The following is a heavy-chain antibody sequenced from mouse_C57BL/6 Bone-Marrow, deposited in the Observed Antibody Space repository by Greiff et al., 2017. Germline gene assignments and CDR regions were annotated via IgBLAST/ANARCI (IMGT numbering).Heavy chain of an antibody. CDR2: INPGSGGT. J-gene: IGHJ2*01. V-gene: IGHV1-54*01. CDR3: AREEGLLRFDY. D-gene: IGHD2-3*01. Sequence: VQLQQSGAELVRPGTSVKVSCKASGYAFTNYLIEWVKQRPGQGLEWIGVINPGSGGTNYNQKFKGKATLTADKSSSTAYMQLSSLTSEDSAVXCCAREEGLLRFDYWGQGTTLTVSS. CDR1: GYAFTNYL.